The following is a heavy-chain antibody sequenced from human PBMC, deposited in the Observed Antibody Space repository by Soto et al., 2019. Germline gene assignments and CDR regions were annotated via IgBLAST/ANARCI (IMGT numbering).Heavy chain of an antibody. Sequence: QVQLVESGGGVVQPGRSLRPSCAASGFTFSSYAMHWVRQAPGKGLEWVAVISYDGSNKYYADSVKGRFTISRDNSKNTLYLQMNSLRAEDTAVYYCARVDHWGQGTLVTVSS. CDR1: GFTFSSYA. CDR3: ARVDH. J-gene: IGHJ1*01. V-gene: IGHV3-30-3*01. CDR2: ISYDGSNK.